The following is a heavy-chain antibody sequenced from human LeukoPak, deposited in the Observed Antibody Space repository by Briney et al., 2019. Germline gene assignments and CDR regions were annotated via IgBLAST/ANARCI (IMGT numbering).Heavy chain of an antibody. Sequence: ASVKVSCKASGYPFTTYDINWVRKATGQGLEWMGWMNPNSGYTGYSQKFQGRVTMTRNTSITTAYMELSSLRSEDTAVYYCARISDQNWYFDLWGRGTLVTVSS. D-gene: IGHD2-2*01. CDR3: ARISDQNWYFDL. J-gene: IGHJ2*01. CDR2: MNPNSGYT. V-gene: IGHV1-8*01. CDR1: GYPFTTYD.